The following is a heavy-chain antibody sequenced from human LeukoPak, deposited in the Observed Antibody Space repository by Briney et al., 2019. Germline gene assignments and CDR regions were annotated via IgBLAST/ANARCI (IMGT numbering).Heavy chain of an antibody. CDR2: ISGSGGST. CDR3: AKDRRETDYPDY. V-gene: IGHV3-23*01. Sequence: GGSLRLSCAATGFTFSSYAMSWVRQAPGKGLEWVSAISGSGGSTYYADSVKGRFTISRDNSKNTLYLQMNSLRAEDTAVYYCAKDRRETDYPDYWGQGTLVTVSS. CDR1: GFTFSSYA. J-gene: IGHJ4*02. D-gene: IGHD1-26*01.